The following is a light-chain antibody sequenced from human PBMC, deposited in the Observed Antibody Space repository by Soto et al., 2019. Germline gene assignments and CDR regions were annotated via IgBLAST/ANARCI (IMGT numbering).Light chain of an antibody. CDR1: QSVSSY. V-gene: IGKV3-11*01. Sequence: EIVLTQSPANLSLSPAERATLSCRASQSVSSYLAWYQQKPGQAPRLLIYDASNRATGIPARFSGSESGTDFTLTISSREPEDFAVYYCQQRSNWPITFGQGTRLEIK. CDR2: DAS. J-gene: IGKJ5*01. CDR3: QQRSNWPIT.